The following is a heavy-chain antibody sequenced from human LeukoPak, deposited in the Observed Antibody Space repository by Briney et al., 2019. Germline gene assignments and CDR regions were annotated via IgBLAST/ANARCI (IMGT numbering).Heavy chain of an antibody. J-gene: IGHJ4*02. D-gene: IGHD4-23*01. CDR3: AREASGGYFDY. Sequence: GASVKVSCKASGYTFNSYYMHWVRQAPGQGLEWVGLISPTGDSTNYALTFRGRVTMTRDTSTNTVYMDLSSLRSEDTAVYYCAREASGGYFDYWGQGTLVIVSS. CDR2: ISPTGDST. V-gene: IGHV1-46*02. CDR1: GYTFNSYY.